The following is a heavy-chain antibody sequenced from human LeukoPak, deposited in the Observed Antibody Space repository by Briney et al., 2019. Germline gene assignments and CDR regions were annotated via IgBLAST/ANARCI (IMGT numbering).Heavy chain of an antibody. D-gene: IGHD3-10*01. V-gene: IGHV1-8*01. Sequence: GASVKVSCTASGYTFTSYDINWVRQAPGQGLEWMGWMNPNSGNTGYAQKFQGRVTMTRNTSISTAYMELSSLRSEDTAVYYCARGATMVRGVLIGYWGQGTLVTVSS. CDR3: ARGATMVRGVLIGY. CDR2: MNPNSGNT. CDR1: GYTFTSYD. J-gene: IGHJ4*02.